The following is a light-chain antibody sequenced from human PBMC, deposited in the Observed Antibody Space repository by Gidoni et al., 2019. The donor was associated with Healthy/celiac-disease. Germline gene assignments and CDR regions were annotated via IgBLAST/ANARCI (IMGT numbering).Light chain of an antibody. CDR3: SSYTSSSTLPYV. CDR2: DVS. CDR1: SSDVGGYNY. V-gene: IGLV2-14*04. J-gene: IGLJ1*01. Sequence: TGTSSDVGGYNYVSWYQQHPGKAPKLMICDVSNRTSGVSNRFSGSKSGNTASLTISGLQAEDEADYYCSSYTSSSTLPYVFGTGTKVTVL.